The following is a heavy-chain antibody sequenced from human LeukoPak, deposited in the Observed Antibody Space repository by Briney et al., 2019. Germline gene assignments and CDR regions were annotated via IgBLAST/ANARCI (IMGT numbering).Heavy chain of an antibody. Sequence: SETLSLTCIVSGGSVSSPDSYWSWIRQPPGKGLEWIAYIDYRGSTTYNPSLRSRVTISVDTSRNQFSLKLYSVTAADTAVYYCARSRSGYSYDHAAFEIWGQGTMVTVSS. D-gene: IGHD5-18*01. CDR3: ARSRSGYSYDHAAFEI. J-gene: IGHJ3*02. CDR1: GGSVSSPDSY. V-gene: IGHV4-61*08. CDR2: IDYRGST.